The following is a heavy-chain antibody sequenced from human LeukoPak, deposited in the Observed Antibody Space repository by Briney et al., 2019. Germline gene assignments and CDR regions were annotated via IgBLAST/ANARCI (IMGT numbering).Heavy chain of an antibody. D-gene: IGHD2-15*01. CDR2: ISGSGGST. Sequence: GGSLRLSCAASGFTFSSYAMSWVRQAPGKGLEWVSAISGSGGSTYYADSVKGRFTISRDNAKNSLYLQMNSLRAEDTAVYYCARDRGGSWPSCFDYWGQGTLVTVSS. J-gene: IGHJ4*02. V-gene: IGHV3-23*01. CDR1: GFTFSSYA. CDR3: ARDRGGSWPSCFDY.